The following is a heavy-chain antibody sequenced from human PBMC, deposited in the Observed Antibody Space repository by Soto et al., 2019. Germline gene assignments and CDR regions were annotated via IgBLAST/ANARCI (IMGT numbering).Heavy chain of an antibody. V-gene: IGHV1-18*01. Sequence: ASVEVCCKASGYTFTSYGISWVRQAPGQGLEWMGWISAYNGNTNYAQKLQGRVTMTTDTSTSTAYMELRSLRSDDTAVYYCARDLVRYSSSSLNYSDYWGQGTLVTVSS. CDR3: ARDLVRYSSSSLNYSDY. CDR1: GYTFTSYG. J-gene: IGHJ4*02. D-gene: IGHD6-6*01. CDR2: ISAYNGNT.